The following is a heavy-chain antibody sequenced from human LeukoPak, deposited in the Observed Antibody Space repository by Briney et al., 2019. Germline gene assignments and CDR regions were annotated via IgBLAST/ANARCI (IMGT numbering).Heavy chain of an antibody. V-gene: IGHV3-48*03. Sequence: GGSLRLSCAVSGFTFSSFEMNWVRQAPGKGLEWVSYIISSGSSIYYADSVKGRFTISRDNAKNSLYLRMNSLGAGDTAVYYCARACGASCYAVDYYYYGMDVWGQGTTVTVSS. CDR3: ARACGASCYAVDYYYYGMDV. D-gene: IGHD2-15*01. CDR1: GFTFSSFE. CDR2: IISSGSSI. J-gene: IGHJ6*02.